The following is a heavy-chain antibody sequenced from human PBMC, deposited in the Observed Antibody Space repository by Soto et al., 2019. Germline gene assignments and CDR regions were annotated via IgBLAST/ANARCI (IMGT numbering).Heavy chain of an antibody. CDR3: ARGNALYDY. CDR2: IRTTDNTR. D-gene: IGHD2-2*01. V-gene: IGHV3-11*01. CDR1: GFSFSDYY. Sequence: QVQLVESGGGLVKPGGSLRLSCAASGFSFSDYYMSWIHQAPGKGLEWVSYIRTTDNTRYYADSVKGRFTISRDNAKNSLYLQMNSLRAEDTAVYYCARGNALYDYWGQGTLVTVSS. J-gene: IGHJ4*02.